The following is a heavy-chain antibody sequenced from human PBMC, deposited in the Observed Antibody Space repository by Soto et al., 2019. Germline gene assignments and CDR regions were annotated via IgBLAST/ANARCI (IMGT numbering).Heavy chain of an antibody. CDR1: GGSISSGGYY. D-gene: IGHD6-13*01. CDR2: IYYSGST. Sequence: SETLSLICTVSGGSISSGGYYWSWIRQHPGKGLEWIGYIYYSGSTYYNPSLKSRVTISVDTSKNQFSLKLSSVTAADTAVYYCASRPRRGSSSWYYFDYWGQGTLVTVSS. CDR3: ASRPRRGSSSWYYFDY. V-gene: IGHV4-31*03. J-gene: IGHJ4*02.